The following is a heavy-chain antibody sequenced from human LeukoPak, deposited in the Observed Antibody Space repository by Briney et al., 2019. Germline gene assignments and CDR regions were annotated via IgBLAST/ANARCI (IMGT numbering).Heavy chain of an antibody. CDR2: IYYSGST. CDR1: GGSISSYY. Sequence: PSETLSLTCTVSGGSISSYYWSWIRQPPGKGLEWNGYIYYSGSTNYNPSLKSRVTISVDTSKNQFSLKLSSVTAADTAVYYCARVAHYYDSSGYFDYWGQGTLVTVSS. V-gene: IGHV4-59*01. J-gene: IGHJ4*02. D-gene: IGHD3-22*01. CDR3: ARVAHYYDSSGYFDY.